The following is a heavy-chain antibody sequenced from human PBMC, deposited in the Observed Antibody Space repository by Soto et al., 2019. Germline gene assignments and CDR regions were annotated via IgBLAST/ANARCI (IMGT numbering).Heavy chain of an antibody. CDR2: IYYSGST. Sequence: QVQLQESGPGLVKPSQTLSLTCTVSGGSISSGGYYWSWIRQHPGKGLEWIGYIYYSGSTYYNPSLKSRVTISVETSKNQFSLKLSSVTAADTAVYYCASNRGVNYDFWSGYFGHYYYYYMDVWGKGTTVTVSS. CDR1: GGSISSGGYY. V-gene: IGHV4-31*03. D-gene: IGHD3-3*01. CDR3: ASNRGVNYDFWSGYFGHYYYYYMDV. J-gene: IGHJ6*03.